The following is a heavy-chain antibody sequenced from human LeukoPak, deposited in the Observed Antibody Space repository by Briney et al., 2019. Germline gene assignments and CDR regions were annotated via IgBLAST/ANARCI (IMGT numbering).Heavy chain of an antibody. CDR3: AKDRASGSGSYSYRGFDY. D-gene: IGHD6-19*01. V-gene: IGHV3-23*01. CDR1: GFTFSTYW. Sequence: QPGGSLRLSCAASGFTFSTYWMGWVRQAPGRGLEWVSAISGSGDYTNYADSVKGRFTISRDNSKNTLYLQMNSLRAEDTAVYYCAKDRASGSGSYSYRGFDYWGQGTLVTVSS. CDR2: ISGSGDYT. J-gene: IGHJ4*02.